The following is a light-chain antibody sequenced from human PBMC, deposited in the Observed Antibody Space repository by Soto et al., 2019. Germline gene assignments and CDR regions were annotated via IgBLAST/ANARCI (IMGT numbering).Light chain of an antibody. V-gene: IGLV2-14*01. Sequence: QSLRNNPASVSGFPGQSSAISCTGTFSDVGGYDYVSWYQQHPDKAPKLMIYEVTKRPSGVSNRFSGSKSGNTASLTISGLQPEDEADYYCSSHTSGSTRVFGSGTKVTVL. CDR3: SSHTSGSTRV. J-gene: IGLJ1*01. CDR1: FSDVGGYDY. CDR2: EVT.